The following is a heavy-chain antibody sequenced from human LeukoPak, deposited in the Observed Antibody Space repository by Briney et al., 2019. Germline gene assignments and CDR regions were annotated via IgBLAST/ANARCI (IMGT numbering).Heavy chain of an antibody. CDR3: ARLRLCGTTTCYTHSEDFFDY. V-gene: IGHV4-59*08. Sequence: SETLSLTCTVSGGSFSSDSWTWIRQPPGKGLEWIGYVYSSGSTNYNPALRGRVTISVDASKNQFSLSLSSVTAADTAVYYCARLRLCGTTTCYTHSEDFFDYWGQGTLVAVSS. J-gene: IGHJ4*02. D-gene: IGHD2-2*02. CDR2: VYSSGST. CDR1: GGSFSSDS.